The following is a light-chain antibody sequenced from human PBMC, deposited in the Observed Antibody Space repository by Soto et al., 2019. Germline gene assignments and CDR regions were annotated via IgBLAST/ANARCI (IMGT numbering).Light chain of an antibody. V-gene: IGKV1-5*01. CDR2: DAS. Sequence: IHMTPSPYTLSASTSHGFPLTARASQSISSWLAWYQQKPGKAPKLLIYDASSLESGVPSRFSGSGSGTEFTLTISSLQPDDFATYYCQQYNSYPRTFGQGTKVDIK. CDR1: QSISSW. CDR3: QQYNSYPRT. J-gene: IGKJ1*01.